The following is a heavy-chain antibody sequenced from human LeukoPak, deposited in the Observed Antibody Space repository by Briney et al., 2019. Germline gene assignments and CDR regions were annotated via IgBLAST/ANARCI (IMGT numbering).Heavy chain of an antibody. CDR3: AREGSFYNSSGYYYFDY. J-gene: IGHJ4*02. CDR2: IYNGDRT. V-gene: IGHV3-53*01. Sequence: GGSLRLSCAASGFIVSSDYMSWVRQAPGKGLEWVSIIYNGDRTYYADSVKGRFIISRDNSKNTLYLQMNSLRVEDTAVYYCAREGSFYNSSGYYYFDYWGQGTLVTVSS. D-gene: IGHD3-22*01. CDR1: GFIVSSDY.